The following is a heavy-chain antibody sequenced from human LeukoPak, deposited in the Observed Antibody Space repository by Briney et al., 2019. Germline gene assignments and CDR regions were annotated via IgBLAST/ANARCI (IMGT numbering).Heavy chain of an antibody. D-gene: IGHD3-10*01. J-gene: IGHJ5*02. Sequence: SETLSFTGTGSGGSISSYYWSWIRQPPGKGLEWTGYIYYSGSTNYNPSLKSRVTISVDTSKNQFSLKLSSVTAADTAVYYCARSPYGSGVWFDPWGQGTLVTVSS. CDR2: IYYSGST. V-gene: IGHV4-59*01. CDR1: GGSISSYY. CDR3: ARSPYGSGVWFDP.